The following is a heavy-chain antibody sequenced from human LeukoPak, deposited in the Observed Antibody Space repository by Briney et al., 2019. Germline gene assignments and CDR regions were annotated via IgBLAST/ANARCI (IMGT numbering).Heavy chain of an antibody. D-gene: IGHD1-7*01. CDR1: GFTFSSYA. J-gene: IGHJ3*02. CDR2: ISWSSGSI. CDR3: AKDKGWNYERRAFDI. Sequence: GGSLRLSCAASGFTFSSYAMHCVRQAPGKGLEWVSGISWSSGSIGYADSVKGRFTISRDNAKNSLYLQMSSLRSEDMALYYCAKDKGWNYERRAFDIWGQGTMVTVSS. V-gene: IGHV3-9*03.